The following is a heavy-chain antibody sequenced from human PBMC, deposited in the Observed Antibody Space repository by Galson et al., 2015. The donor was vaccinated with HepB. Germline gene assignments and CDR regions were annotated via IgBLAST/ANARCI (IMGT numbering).Heavy chain of an antibody. CDR2: ISSSSSYI. Sequence: SLRLSCAASGFTFSSYSMNWVRQAPGKGLEWVSSISSSSSYIYYADSVKGRFTISRDNAKNSLYLQMNSLRAEDTAVYYCARDHQPGIAAATGNWFDPWGQGTLVTVSS. D-gene: IGHD6-13*01. V-gene: IGHV3-21*01. J-gene: IGHJ5*02. CDR3: ARDHQPGIAAATGNWFDP. CDR1: GFTFSSYS.